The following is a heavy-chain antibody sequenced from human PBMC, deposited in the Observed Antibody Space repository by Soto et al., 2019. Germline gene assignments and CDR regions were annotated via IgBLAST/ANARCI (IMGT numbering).Heavy chain of an antibody. D-gene: IGHD4-17*01. CDR2: IKQDGSEK. V-gene: IGHV3-7*01. CDR3: ARLMTTVTYGGN. Sequence: PGGSLRLSCAASGFTFSSYRMSWVRQAPGKGLEWVANIKQDGSEKYYVDSVKGRFTISRDNAKNSLYLQMNSLRAEDTAVYYCARLMTTVTYGGNWGQGTLVTVSS. CDR1: GFTFSSYR. J-gene: IGHJ4*02.